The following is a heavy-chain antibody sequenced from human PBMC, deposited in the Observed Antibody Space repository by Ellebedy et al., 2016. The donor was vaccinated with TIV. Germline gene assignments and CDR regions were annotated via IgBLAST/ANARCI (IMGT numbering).Heavy chain of an antibody. CDR3: ARDGPRGWRFVPLVQLEQYYFDY. CDR2: IIPILGIA. D-gene: IGHD1-1*01. J-gene: IGHJ4*02. Sequence: ASVKVSCKASGGSFSSSAINWVRQAPGQGLEWMGGIIPILGIANYAQKFQGRVTITADKSTSTAYMELSSLRSEDTAVYYCARDGPRGWRFVPLVQLEQYYFDYWGQGTLVTVSS. V-gene: IGHV1-69*10. CDR1: GGSFSSSA.